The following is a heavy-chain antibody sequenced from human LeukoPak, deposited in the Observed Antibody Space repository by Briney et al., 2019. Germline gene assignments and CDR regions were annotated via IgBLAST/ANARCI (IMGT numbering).Heavy chain of an antibody. CDR3: ASRELATDY. D-gene: IGHD1-1*01. CDR1: GGSVSDYY. V-gene: IGHV4-59*02. J-gene: IGHJ4*02. Sequence: SETLSLTCTISGGSVSDYYWSWIRQSPGKGMEWIGYIYYTGRTTYNPSLKSRVTMSAAPSKTQFTLNLPSVTPAATAVIYWASRELATDYWGQGTLVAVSS. CDR2: IYYTGRT.